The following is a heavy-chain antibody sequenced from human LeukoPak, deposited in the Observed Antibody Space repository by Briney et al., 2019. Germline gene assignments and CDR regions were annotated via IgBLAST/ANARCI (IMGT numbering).Heavy chain of an antibody. D-gene: IGHD3-22*01. V-gene: IGHV3-9*01. CDR1: GFTFDDCA. CDR3: AKDFHYYDTRGLLDY. Sequence: GGSLRLSCAASGFTFDDCAMHWVRQAPGKGLEWVSGISWNSGSIGYADSVKGRFTISRDNAKNSLYLQMNSLRAEDTALYYCAKDFHYYDTRGLLDYWGQGTLVTVSS. CDR2: ISWNSGSI. J-gene: IGHJ4*02.